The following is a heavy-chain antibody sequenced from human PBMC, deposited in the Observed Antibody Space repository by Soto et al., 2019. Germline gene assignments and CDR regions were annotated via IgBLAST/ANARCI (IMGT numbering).Heavy chain of an antibody. V-gene: IGHV1-8*01. J-gene: IGHJ6*02. CDR2: MNTNSGNT. Sequence: QVQLVQSGAEVKKPGASVKVSCKASGYTFTSYDSNWVRQATGQGLEWIGWMNTNSGNTGYAQNFQGRVTMTRNTSISTASMELSSLSSEDTAGYYCAIAKSSYGMDGWGQGTTVTVSS. CDR3: AIAKSSYGMDG. CDR1: GYTFTSYD.